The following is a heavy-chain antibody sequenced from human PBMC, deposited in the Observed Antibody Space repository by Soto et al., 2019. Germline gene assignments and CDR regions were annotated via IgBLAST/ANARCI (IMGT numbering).Heavy chain of an antibody. CDR3: ARIRANVFDS. D-gene: IGHD4-17*01. J-gene: IGHJ4*02. V-gene: IGHV5-10-1*01. CDR1: GYSFTSYW. Sequence: PGESLKISCKGSGYSFTSYWIIWVRQMPGKGLEWMGRIDPTGSYPNYSPSFQGHVTISSDMSIRTAFLQWNTLRASDTAMYYCARIRANVFDSWGQGTLVTVSS. CDR2: IDPTGSYP.